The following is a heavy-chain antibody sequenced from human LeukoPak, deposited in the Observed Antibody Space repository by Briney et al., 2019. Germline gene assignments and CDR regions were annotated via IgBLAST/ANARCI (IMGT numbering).Heavy chain of an antibody. J-gene: IGHJ5*02. CDR2: INPNSGGT. CDR3: ARKARLFSGEARNWFDP. D-gene: IGHD3-10*01. V-gene: IGHV1-2*02. CDR1: GYTFTGYY. Sequence: GASVKVSCKASGYTFTGYYMHWVRQAPGQGLEWMGWINPNSGGTNYAQKFQGRVTMTRDTSISTAYMELSRLRSDDTAVYYCARKARLFSGEARNWFDPWGQGTLVTVSS.